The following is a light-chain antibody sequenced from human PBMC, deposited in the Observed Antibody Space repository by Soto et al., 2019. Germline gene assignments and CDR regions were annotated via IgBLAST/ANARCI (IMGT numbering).Light chain of an antibody. CDR1: QSVSSSD. Sequence: ESVLTQSPGTLSLSPGEGATLSCRASQSVSSSDLAWYQHKPGQAPRLLIYGASTRATDFPVRFSGSGSGTDFTLTITRLEPEDFALYYCQQYGGSPITFGLGTRLEIK. J-gene: IGKJ5*01. CDR2: GAS. CDR3: QQYGGSPIT. V-gene: IGKV3-20*01.